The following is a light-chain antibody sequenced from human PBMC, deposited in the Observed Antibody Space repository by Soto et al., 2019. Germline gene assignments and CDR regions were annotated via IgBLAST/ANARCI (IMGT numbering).Light chain of an antibody. CDR1: QSVSSN. CDR2: GAS. J-gene: IGKJ3*01. CDR3: QQYNNWLT. Sequence: EIVMTQSPATLSVSPGERATLSCRASQSVSSNLAWYQQKPGQAPRLPIYGASTRATGIPARFSGSGSGTEFTLTISSLQSEDFAVYYCQQYNNWLTFGPGTKVDIK. V-gene: IGKV3-15*01.